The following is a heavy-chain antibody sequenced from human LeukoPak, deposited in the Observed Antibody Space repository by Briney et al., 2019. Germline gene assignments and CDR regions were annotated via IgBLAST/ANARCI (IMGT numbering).Heavy chain of an antibody. CDR2: ISYDGSNK. D-gene: IGHD4-17*01. V-gene: IGHV3-30*03. CDR3: ARDPPSHDYGDYAYFDY. CDR1: GFTFSSYG. Sequence: GGSLRLSCAASGFTFSSYGMHWVRQAPGKGLEWVAVISYDGSNKYYADSVKGRFTISRDNSKNTLYLQMNGLRAEDTAVYYCARDPPSHDYGDYAYFDYWGQGTLVTVSS. J-gene: IGHJ4*02.